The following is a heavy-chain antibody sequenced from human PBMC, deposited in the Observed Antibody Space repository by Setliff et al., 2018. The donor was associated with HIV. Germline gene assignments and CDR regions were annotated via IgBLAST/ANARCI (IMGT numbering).Heavy chain of an antibody. V-gene: IGHV4-34*01. D-gene: IGHD6-19*01. Sequence: SETLSLTCDVYGGSFSGYSWNWIRQSPGKGLEWIGEINHSGSTNYNPSLKSRVTISMDTSKNQFSLKLSPVTAADTAVYYCATGITVAPDYWGQGSLVTVSS. CDR3: ATGITVAPDY. J-gene: IGHJ4*02. CDR2: INHSGST. CDR1: GGSFSGYS.